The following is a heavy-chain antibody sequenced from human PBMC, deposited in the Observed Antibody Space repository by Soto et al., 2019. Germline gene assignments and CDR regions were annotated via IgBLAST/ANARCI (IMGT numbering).Heavy chain of an antibody. Sequence: GESLKISCKGSGYSFTSYWISWVRQMPGKGLEWMGRIDPSDSYTNYSPSFQGHVTISADKSISTAYLQWSSLKASDTAMYYCARLPGGYSSSSGAFDIWCQGTMVTVSS. CDR1: GYSFTSYW. V-gene: IGHV5-10-1*01. D-gene: IGHD6-6*01. CDR3: ARLPGGYSSSSGAFDI. J-gene: IGHJ3*02. CDR2: IDPSDSYT.